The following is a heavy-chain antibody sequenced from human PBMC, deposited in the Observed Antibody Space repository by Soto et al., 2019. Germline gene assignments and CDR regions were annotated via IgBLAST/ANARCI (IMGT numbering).Heavy chain of an antibody. V-gene: IGHV3-15*07. Sequence: EVQLVESGGGLVKPGESVRLSCAASGFSFDNAWMNWVRQAPGKGLEWVGRIQSKTYGETTDYAAPVKGRFTISRDDSKNTLYLQMNSLKAEDSAVYYWTSGLIVVVAASRLAGSWGQGTLVTVSS. CDR1: GFSFDNAW. J-gene: IGHJ5*02. CDR3: TSGLIVVVAASRLAGS. D-gene: IGHD2-21*01. CDR2: IQSKTYGETT.